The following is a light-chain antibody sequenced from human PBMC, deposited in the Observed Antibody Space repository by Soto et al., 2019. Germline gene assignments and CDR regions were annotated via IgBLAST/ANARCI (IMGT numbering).Light chain of an antibody. CDR2: ANN. CDR1: SSNLGAGYD. Sequence: QSVLTQPPSVSGAPGQRVTISCTGGSSNLGAGYDVHWYKKLPGTAPKLLIYANNNRPSGVPDRLSGSKSATSASLAITGLQAEDEADYYCQSFDNSLRETVFGGGTKVTVL. CDR3: QSFDNSLRETV. J-gene: IGLJ2*01. V-gene: IGLV1-40*01.